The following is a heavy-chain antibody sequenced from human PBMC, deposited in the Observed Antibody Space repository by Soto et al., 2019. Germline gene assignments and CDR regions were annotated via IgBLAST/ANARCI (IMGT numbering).Heavy chain of an antibody. CDR1: GFTFSSYG. D-gene: IGHD3-3*01. V-gene: IGHV3-30*18. Sequence: GGSLRLSCAASGFTFSSYGMHWVRQAPGKGLEWVAVISYDGSNKYYADSVKGRFTISRDNSKNTLYLQMNSLRAEDTAVYYCAKDSGFEYDLNWFDPWGQGTLVTVSS. CDR2: ISYDGSNK. J-gene: IGHJ5*02. CDR3: AKDSGFEYDLNWFDP.